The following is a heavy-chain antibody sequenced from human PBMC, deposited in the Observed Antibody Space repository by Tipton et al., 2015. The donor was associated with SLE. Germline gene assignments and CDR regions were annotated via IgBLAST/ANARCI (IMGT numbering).Heavy chain of an antibody. J-gene: IGHJ3*02. CDR1: GGFLRDYF. CDR3: ARELDTFDI. Sequence: TLSLTCDVYGGFLRDYFWSWIRQPPGKGLEWIGEIDQSGSTNYNPSLNSRATMSVDTSKNQFSLKLISVTAADTAVYYCARELDTFDIWGQGTMVTVSS. V-gene: IGHV4-34*01. CDR2: IDQSGST. D-gene: IGHD4-23*01.